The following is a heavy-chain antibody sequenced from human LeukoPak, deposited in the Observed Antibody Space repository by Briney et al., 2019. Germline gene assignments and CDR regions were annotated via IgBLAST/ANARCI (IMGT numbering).Heavy chain of an antibody. Sequence: QAGGSLRLSCAASGFTFSDYYMSWIRQAPGKGLEWVSYISSSGSTIYYADSVKGRFTISRDNAKNSLYLQMNSLRAEDTAVYYCARDLSDTAYYYYYGMDVWGQGTTVTASS. V-gene: IGHV3-11*01. CDR2: ISSSGSTI. J-gene: IGHJ6*02. CDR3: ARDLSDTAYYYYYGMDV. CDR1: GFTFSDYY. D-gene: IGHD5-18*01.